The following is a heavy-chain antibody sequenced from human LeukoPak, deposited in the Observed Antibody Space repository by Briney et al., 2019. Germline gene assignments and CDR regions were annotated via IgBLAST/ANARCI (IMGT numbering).Heavy chain of an antibody. D-gene: IGHD1-26*01. CDR3: APGSYLKY. V-gene: IGHV3-23*01. J-gene: IGHJ4*02. CDR1: GFTFSSYA. CDR2: ISGSGSTI. Sequence: GGSLRLSCAASGFTFSSYAMSWVRQAPGKGLEWVSAISGSGSTIYYADSVKGRFTISRDNAKNSLYLQMNSLRAEDTAVYYCAPGSYLKYWGQGTLVTVSS.